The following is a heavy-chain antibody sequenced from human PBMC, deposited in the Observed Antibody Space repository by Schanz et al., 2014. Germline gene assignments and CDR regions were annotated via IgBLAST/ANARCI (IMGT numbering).Heavy chain of an antibody. CDR1: GFTFSIYA. J-gene: IGHJ4*02. Sequence: EVQLVESGGGLVQPGGSLRLSCSASGFTFSIYAMHWVRQAPGRGLEWVSFISGSGGSTYYADAVRGRFTISRDSSKKPLYLQMNSRRAEDTAVYYCANNWNLDYWGQGTLVTVSS. CDR2: ISGSGGST. V-gene: IGHV3-23*04. CDR3: ANNWNLDY. D-gene: IGHD1-20*01.